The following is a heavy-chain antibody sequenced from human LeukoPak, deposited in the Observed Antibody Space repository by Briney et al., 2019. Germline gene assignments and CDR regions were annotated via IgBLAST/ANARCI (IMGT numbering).Heavy chain of an antibody. CDR3: ARDAVRVVPAAPYYYYYMDV. V-gene: IGHV1-18*01. Sequence: ASVKVSCKASGYTFTSYGISWVRQAPGQGLGWMGWISAYNGNTNYAQKLQGRVTMTTDTSTSTAYMELRSLRSDDTAEYYCARDAVRVVPAAPYYYYYMDVWGKGTTVTVSS. CDR2: ISAYNGNT. J-gene: IGHJ6*03. CDR1: GYTFTSYG. D-gene: IGHD2-2*01.